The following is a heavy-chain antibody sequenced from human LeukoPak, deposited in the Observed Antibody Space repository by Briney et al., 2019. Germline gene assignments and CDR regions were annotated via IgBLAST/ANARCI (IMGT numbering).Heavy chain of an antibody. J-gene: IGHJ4*02. CDR2: ISDSGSSI. Sequence: KTSETLSLTCTVSGGSISSSSYYMSWIRQAPGKGLEWLSSISDSGSSIYYADSVKGRFTISRDNAKISLYLHMNSLRAEDTAVYFCATAFDYVWGSGQDWGQGTLVTVSS. V-gene: IGHV3-11*04. CDR1: GGSISSSSYY. CDR3: ATAFDYVWGSGQD. D-gene: IGHD3-16*01.